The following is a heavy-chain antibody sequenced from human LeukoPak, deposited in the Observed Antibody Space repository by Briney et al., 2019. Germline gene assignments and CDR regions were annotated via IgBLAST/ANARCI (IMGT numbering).Heavy chain of an antibody. J-gene: IGHJ5*02. Sequence: ASVKVSCKTSGYTFTKYLIHWVRQAPGQGLEWVGTINPNGDATNYAPRLQGRLTLTQDTSTSTVYMELRGLSPDDTAVYYCARPLFCAFNNCGYWLDPWGPGTLVTVSS. D-gene: IGHD1-20*01. CDR2: INPNGDAT. CDR3: ARPLFCAFNNCGYWLDP. V-gene: IGHV1-46*01. CDR1: GYTFTKYL.